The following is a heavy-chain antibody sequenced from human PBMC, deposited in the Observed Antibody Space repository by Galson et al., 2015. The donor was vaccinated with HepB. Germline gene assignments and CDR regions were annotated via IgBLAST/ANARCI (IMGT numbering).Heavy chain of an antibody. CDR2: IYYSGST. D-gene: IGHD5-12*01. CDR1: GGSISSYY. V-gene: IGHV4-59*01. J-gene: IGHJ4*02. CDR3: ARDGYSGYDQGFDY. Sequence: LSLTCTVSGGSISSYYWSWIRQPPGKGLEWIGYIYYSGSTNYNPSLKSRVTISVDTSKNQFSLKLSSVTAADTAVYYCARDGYSGYDQGFDYWGQGTLVTVSS.